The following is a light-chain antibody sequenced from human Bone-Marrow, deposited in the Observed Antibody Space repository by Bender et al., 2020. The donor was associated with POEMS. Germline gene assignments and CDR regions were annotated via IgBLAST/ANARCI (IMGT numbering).Light chain of an antibody. CDR1: SSDIGTYKH. J-gene: IGLJ3*02. CDR2: EVS. CDR3: QSYDNSLGGWV. V-gene: IGLV2-14*01. Sequence: QSALTQPASVSGSPGQSITISCTGTSSDIGTYKHVSWYQQHPGKAPKLMIYEVSNRPSGVPDRFSGSKSGTSASLAITGLQAEDEGDYYCQSYDNSLGGWVFGGGTKLTVL.